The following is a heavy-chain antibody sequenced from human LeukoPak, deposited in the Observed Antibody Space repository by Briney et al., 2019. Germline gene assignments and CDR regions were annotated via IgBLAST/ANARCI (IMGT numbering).Heavy chain of an antibody. V-gene: IGHV4-39*01. CDR2: IYYSGSA. CDR1: GGSISSSSYY. D-gene: IGHD3-10*01. J-gene: IGHJ6*03. CDR3: ARQIIYYYYYMDV. Sequence: SETLSLTCTVSGGSISSSSYYWGWNRQPPGKGLEWIGSIYYSGSAYYNPSLKSRVTISVDTSKNQFSLKLSSVTAADTAVYYCARQIIYYYYYMDVWGKGTTVIVSS.